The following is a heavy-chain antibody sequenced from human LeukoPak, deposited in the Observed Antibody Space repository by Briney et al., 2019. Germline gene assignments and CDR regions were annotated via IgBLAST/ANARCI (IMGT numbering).Heavy chain of an antibody. CDR1: GFTVSSNY. D-gene: IGHD1-7*01. J-gene: IGHJ1*01. V-gene: IGHV3-48*04. CDR2: ITSTRNTI. CDR3: VRGNYAAVS. Sequence: PGGSLRLSCAASGFTVSSNYMSWVRQAPGKGLEWVSYITSTRNTIYYADSVKGRFTVSRDNAKSSLYLQMNSLRVEDTAFYYCVRGNYAAVSWGQGTLVTVSS.